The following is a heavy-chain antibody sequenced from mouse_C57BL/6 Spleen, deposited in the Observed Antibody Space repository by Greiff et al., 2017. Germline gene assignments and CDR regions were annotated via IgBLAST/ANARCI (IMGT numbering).Heavy chain of an antibody. CDR1: GYTFTGYW. V-gene: IGHV1-9*01. CDR2: ILPGSGST. Sequence: QVQLKQSGAELMKPGASVKLSCKATGYTFTGYWIEWVKQRPGHGLEWIGEILPGSGSTNYNEKFKGKATFTADTSSNTAYMQLSSLTTEDSAIYYCARRGTMVTTRAMDYWGQGTSVTVSS. D-gene: IGHD2-2*01. CDR3: ARRGTMVTTRAMDY. J-gene: IGHJ4*01.